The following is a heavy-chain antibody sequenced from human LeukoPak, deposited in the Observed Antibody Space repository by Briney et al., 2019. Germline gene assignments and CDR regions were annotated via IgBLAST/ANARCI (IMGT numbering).Heavy chain of an antibody. V-gene: IGHV4-59*08. J-gene: IGHJ4*01. D-gene: IGHD6-13*01. CDR1: GGSISSDY. Sequence: SETLSLTCTVYGGSISSDYWSWIRQPPGKGLEWIGYIYYSGSTKYNPSLKSRVTISVDTSKNQFSLKVTSVTAADTAVYYCARQAQQLVSFDFWGHGTLVTVSS. CDR3: ARQAQQLVSFDF. CDR2: IYYSGST.